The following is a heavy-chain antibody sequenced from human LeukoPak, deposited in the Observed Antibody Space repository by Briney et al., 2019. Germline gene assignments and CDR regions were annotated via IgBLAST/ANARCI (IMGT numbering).Heavy chain of an antibody. CDR3: ASPAPHDYCSSTSCYMRMDY. J-gene: IGHJ4*02. CDR2: INPNSGGI. Sequence: ASVKVSCKASGYTFTGYYMHWVRQAPGQGLEWMGWINPNSGGINYAQKFQGRVTMTRDTSISTAYMELSRLRSDDTAVYYCASPAPHDYCSSTSCYMRMDYWGQGTLVTVSS. CDR1: GYTFTGYY. V-gene: IGHV1-2*02. D-gene: IGHD2-2*02.